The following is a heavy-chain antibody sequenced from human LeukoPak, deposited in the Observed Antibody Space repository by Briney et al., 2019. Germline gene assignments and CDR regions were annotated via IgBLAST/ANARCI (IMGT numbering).Heavy chain of an antibody. V-gene: IGHV1-2*06. D-gene: IGHD6-19*01. CDR3: AREPRIAVAGSGFDY. J-gene: IGHJ4*02. CDR1: GYTLTGYY. Sequence: ASVKVSCKASGYTLTGYYMHWVRQAPGQGLEWMGRVNPNNGVPNYAQKFQGRVTMTRDTSISTAYMELSRLRSDDTAVYYCAREPRIAVAGSGFDYWGQGTLVTVSS. CDR2: VNPNNGVP.